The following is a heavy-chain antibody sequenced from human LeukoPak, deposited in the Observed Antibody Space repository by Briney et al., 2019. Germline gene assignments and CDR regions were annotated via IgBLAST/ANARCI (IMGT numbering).Heavy chain of an antibody. Sequence: PSETLSLTCAVEAGSFSGYYGRWIPQPPGDGLEWRREINHSATTSSNPSLKRLVTISADTSKSPFSLRLRSVPAAATDVYYCARRLDTSGRSTLGTASS. V-gene: IGHV4-34*01. CDR3: ARRLDT. J-gene: IGHJ2*01. CDR1: AGSFSGYY. CDR2: INHSATT.